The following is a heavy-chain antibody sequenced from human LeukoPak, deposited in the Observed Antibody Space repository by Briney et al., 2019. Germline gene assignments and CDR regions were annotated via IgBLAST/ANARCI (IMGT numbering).Heavy chain of an antibody. CDR1: GYTFTGYY. CDR3: ARDHGMLRAAFDI. D-gene: IGHD2-15*01. CDR2: INPNSGGT. Sequence: ASVKVSCKASGYTFTGYYMHWGRQAPGQGLEWMGWINPNSGGTNYAQKFQGRVTMTRDTSISTAYMELSRLRSDDTAVYYCARDHGMLRAAFDIWGQGTMVTVSS. J-gene: IGHJ3*02. V-gene: IGHV1-2*02.